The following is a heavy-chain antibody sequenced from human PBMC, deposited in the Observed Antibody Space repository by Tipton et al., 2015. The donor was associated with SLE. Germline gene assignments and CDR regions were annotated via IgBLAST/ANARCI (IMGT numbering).Heavy chain of an antibody. CDR2: IYYSGST. V-gene: IGHV4-38-2*01. D-gene: IGHD6-6*01. CDR3: ARHPYSSSSVLDY. J-gene: IGHJ4*02. Sequence: TLSLTCAVSAYSISSGYYWGWIRQPPGKGLEWIGSIYYSGSTYYNPSLKSRVTISVDTSKNQFSLKLSSVTAADTAVYYCARHPYSSSSVLDYWGQGTLVTVSS. CDR1: AYSISSGYY.